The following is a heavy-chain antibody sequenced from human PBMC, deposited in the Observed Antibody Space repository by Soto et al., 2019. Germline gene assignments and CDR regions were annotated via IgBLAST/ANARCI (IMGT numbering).Heavy chain of an antibody. CDR2: IIPMYGPA. J-gene: IGHJ5*02. CDR1: GGTFSSYS. CDR3: ARVTSMVRGVIDNWFDP. D-gene: IGHD3-10*01. Sequence: SVKVSCKASGGTFSSYSIHWVRQAPGQGLEWMGGIIPMYGPAKYAQRFQGRVTITADESTTTVYMELTSLTSQDTAVYYCARVTSMVRGVIDNWFDPWGHGTLVTVSS. V-gene: IGHV1-69*13.